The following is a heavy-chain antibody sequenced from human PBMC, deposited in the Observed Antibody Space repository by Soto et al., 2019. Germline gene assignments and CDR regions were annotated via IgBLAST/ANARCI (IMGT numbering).Heavy chain of an antibody. CDR2: ISSSGNTV. J-gene: IGHJ4*02. V-gene: IGHV3-11*01. CDR1: GFTFSDYY. CDR3: ARDSRVYYGSGSSVDG. D-gene: IGHD3-10*01. Sequence: PGGSLRLSCAASGFTFSDYYMSWIRQAPGKGLEWVSYISSSGNTVYYADSVEGRFTISRDNAQSSVHLQMNSLRAEDTAVYYCARDSRVYYGSGSSVDGWGQGTLVTVSS.